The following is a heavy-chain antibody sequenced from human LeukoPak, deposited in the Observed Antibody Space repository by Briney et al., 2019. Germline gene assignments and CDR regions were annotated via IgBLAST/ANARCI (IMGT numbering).Heavy chain of an antibody. CDR2: ISHDAFAT. CDR3: AKNSQSYFDY. CDR1: GLSLSSYA. Sequence: GGSLRLSRAASGLSLSSYAMCWVRQAPGKGLEWVSGISHDAFATYYADSVKGRFTISRDTSKNTLFLQMNSLRAEDTAVYYCAKNSQSYFDYWGRGTLVTVSS. J-gene: IGHJ4*02. V-gene: IGHV3-23*01. D-gene: IGHD4-11*01.